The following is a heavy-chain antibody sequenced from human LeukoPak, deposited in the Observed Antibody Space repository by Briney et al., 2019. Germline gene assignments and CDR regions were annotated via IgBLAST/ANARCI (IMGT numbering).Heavy chain of an antibody. CDR2: ISSSGSTI. CDR3: ASEFYDSSGYSPY. CDR1: GFTFSDYY. J-gene: IGHJ4*02. V-gene: IGHV3-11*01. Sequence: PGGSLRLSCAASGFTFSDYYMSWIRQAPGKGLEWVSYISSSGSTIYYADSVKGRFTISRDNAKNSLYLQMNSLRADDTAVYYCASEFYDSSGYSPYWGQGTLVTVSS. D-gene: IGHD3-22*01.